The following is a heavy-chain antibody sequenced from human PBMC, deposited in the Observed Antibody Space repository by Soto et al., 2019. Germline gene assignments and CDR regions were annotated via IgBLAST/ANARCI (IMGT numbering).Heavy chain of an antibody. D-gene: IGHD1-26*01. CDR2: ISGSGGST. J-gene: IGHJ4*02. Sequence: GGSLRLSCAASGFTFSSYAMSWVRQAPGKGLEWVSAISGSGGSTYYADSGKGRFTISRYNSKNTLYLQMNSLRAADTAVYDCAKGLDSGSYFFDYWGQGTLVTVSS. CDR3: AKGLDSGSYFFDY. CDR1: GFTFSSYA. V-gene: IGHV3-23*01.